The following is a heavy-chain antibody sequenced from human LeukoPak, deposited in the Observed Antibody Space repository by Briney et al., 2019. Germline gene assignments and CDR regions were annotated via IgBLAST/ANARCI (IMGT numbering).Heavy chain of an antibody. CDR1: GFSFSSCG. Sequence: GRSLRLSCAASGFSFSSCGMHWVRQTPDKGLEWVAAIAKDGTDIHYVDSVTGRFTISRDNSRNTLYLQMLSLSTEDTAVYYCVKAGYYDSSGYYYYLDYWGQGTLVTVSS. CDR2: IAKDGTDI. CDR3: VKAGYYDSSGYYYYLDY. J-gene: IGHJ4*02. D-gene: IGHD3-22*01. V-gene: IGHV3-30*18.